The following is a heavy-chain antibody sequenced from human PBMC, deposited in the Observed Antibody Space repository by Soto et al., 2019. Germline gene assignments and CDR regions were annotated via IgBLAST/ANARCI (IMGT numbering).Heavy chain of an antibody. D-gene: IGHD1-1*01. CDR3: AKEKRDTTGARDAFDI. Sequence: EVQLVESGGGLIQPGGSLRLSCAASGFTVSSNFMSWVRQAPGKGLEWVSGTYSGGTTYYADSVKGRFTISRDNSKDTLYLQMNSLRAEDTAVYYCAKEKRDTTGARDAFDIWGQGTMVTVS. CDR2: TYSGGTT. V-gene: IGHV3-53*01. J-gene: IGHJ3*02. CDR1: GFTVSSNF.